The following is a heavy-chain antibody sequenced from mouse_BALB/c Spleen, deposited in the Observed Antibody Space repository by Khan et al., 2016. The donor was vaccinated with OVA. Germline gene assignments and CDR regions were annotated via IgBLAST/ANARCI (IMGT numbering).Heavy chain of an antibody. CDR2: ISYSGST. CDR3: ARTARIKY. J-gene: IGHJ2*01. V-gene: IGHV3-2*02. D-gene: IGHD1-2*01. CDR1: GYSITSGYG. Sequence: VQLQQSGPGLVKPSQSLSLTCTVTGYSITSGYGWNWIRQFPGNKLEWMGYISYSGSTNYNPSLKSRISITRDTSKNQFFLQLNSVTTEDTATYYCARTARIKYWCQGTTLTVSS.